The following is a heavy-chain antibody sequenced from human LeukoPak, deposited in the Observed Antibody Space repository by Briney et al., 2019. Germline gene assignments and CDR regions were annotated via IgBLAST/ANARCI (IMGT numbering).Heavy chain of an antibody. J-gene: IGHJ4*02. CDR1: GYTFTTYY. CDR3: ARGNPTNYGAYLYYFDY. D-gene: IGHD4-17*01. Sequence: GASVKISCKASGYTFTTYYMHWVRQAPGQGLEWMGIINPSGGGTNYAQEFQGRVTMTRDTSTSTVYMDLNNLRSDDTAVYYCARGNPTNYGAYLYYFDYWGQGTLVTVPS. V-gene: IGHV1-46*01. CDR2: INPSGGGT.